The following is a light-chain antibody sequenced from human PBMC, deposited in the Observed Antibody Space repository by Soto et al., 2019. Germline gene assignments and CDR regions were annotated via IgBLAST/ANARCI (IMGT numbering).Light chain of an antibody. CDR3: QQSYSTPGT. CDR2: AAS. J-gene: IGKJ1*01. Sequence: DTQMTQSPSSLSASVGDRVTTTCRASQGISSYLNWYQQKPGKAPKLLIYAASSLQSGVPSRFSGSGSGTDFTLTISSLQPEDFATYYCQQSYSTPGTFGQGTKVDIK. CDR1: QGISSY. V-gene: IGKV1-39*01.